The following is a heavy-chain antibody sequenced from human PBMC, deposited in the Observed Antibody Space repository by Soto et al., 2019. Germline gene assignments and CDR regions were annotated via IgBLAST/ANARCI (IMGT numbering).Heavy chain of an antibody. CDR2: ISLSSSTI. CDR1: GFTFSSYN. V-gene: IGHV3-48*01. J-gene: IGHJ6*03. CDR3: ARDSRNYYYYMDV. Sequence: EVQLVESGGGLVQPGGSLRLSCAASGFTFSSYNMNWFRQAPGKGLEWISDISLSSSTIFYADSVKGRFTISRDNAKNLLYLQTNSLRAEDTAVYYCARDSRNYYYYMDVWGKGTTVTVSS.